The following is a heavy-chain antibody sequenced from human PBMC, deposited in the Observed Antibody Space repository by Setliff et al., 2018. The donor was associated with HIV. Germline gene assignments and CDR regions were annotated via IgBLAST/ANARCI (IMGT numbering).Heavy chain of an antibody. CDR2: INPKGGYT. CDR1: GYIFTDYY. J-gene: IGHJ4*02. V-gene: IGHV1-2*02. Sequence: ASVKVSCKASGYIFTDYYIHWVRQAPGQGLEWMGWINPKGGYTNYAQKFLGRVTMTRDTSFTTAYLELSRLTSDDTALYYCTRTKILTGYYFSPTSCFDSWGQGTLVTVSS. D-gene: IGHD3-9*01. CDR3: TRTKILTGYYFSPTSCFDS.